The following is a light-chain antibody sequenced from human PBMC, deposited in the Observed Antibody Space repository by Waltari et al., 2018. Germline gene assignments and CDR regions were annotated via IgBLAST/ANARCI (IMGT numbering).Light chain of an antibody. CDR3: QQYGSSSWT. CDR2: GAS. J-gene: IGKJ1*01. CDR1: QSVSGSY. Sequence: EIVLTQSPGTLSWSPGEKATLPGTASQSVSGSYLAWYRQKAGQAPRLVSYGASSRATGTPDRFRGGGSVTDFTLTISRLAPEDFAVYFCQQYGSSSWTFCQGTKVEIK. V-gene: IGKV3-20*01.